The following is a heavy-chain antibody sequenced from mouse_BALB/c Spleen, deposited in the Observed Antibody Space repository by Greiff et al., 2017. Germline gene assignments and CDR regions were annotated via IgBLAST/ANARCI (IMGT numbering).Heavy chain of an antibody. Sequence: EVQLVESGGGLVQPGGSRKLSCAASGFTFSSFGMHWVRQAPEKGLEWVAYISSGSSTIYYADTVKGRFTISRDNPKNTLFLQMTSLTSEDTAMYYCARSNYYGSSYDYAMDYWGQGTSVTVSS. D-gene: IGHD1-1*01. CDR2: ISSGSSTI. CDR3: ARSNYYGSSYDYAMDY. J-gene: IGHJ4*01. CDR1: GFTFSSFG. V-gene: IGHV5-17*02.